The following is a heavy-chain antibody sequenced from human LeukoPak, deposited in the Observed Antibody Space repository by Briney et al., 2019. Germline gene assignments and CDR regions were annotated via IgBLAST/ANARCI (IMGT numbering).Heavy chain of an antibody. CDR2: INPSGGST. V-gene: IGHV1-46*01. Sequence: ASVKVSCKASGYTFTSCYMHWVRQAPGQGLEWMGIINPSGGSTSYAQKFQGRVTMTRDMSTSTVYMELSSLRSEDTAVYYCARDLRVGATLNWFDPWGQGTLVTVSS. CDR1: GYTFTSCY. CDR3: ARDLRVGATLNWFDP. D-gene: IGHD1-26*01. J-gene: IGHJ5*02.